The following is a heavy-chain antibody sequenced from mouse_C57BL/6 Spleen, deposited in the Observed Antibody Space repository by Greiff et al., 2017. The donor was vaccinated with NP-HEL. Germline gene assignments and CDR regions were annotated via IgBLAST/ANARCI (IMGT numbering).Heavy chain of an antibody. CDR1: GYAFSSYW. V-gene: IGHV1-80*01. J-gene: IGHJ4*01. Sequence: VQLQQSGAELVKPGASVKISCKASGYAFSSYWMNWVKQRPGKGLEWIGQIYPGDGDTNYNGKFKGKATMTADKSSSTAYMQRSSLTSEDSAVYFCAREGAYYAMDYWGQGTSVSGSS. CDR2: IYPGDGDT. CDR3: AREGAYYAMDY.